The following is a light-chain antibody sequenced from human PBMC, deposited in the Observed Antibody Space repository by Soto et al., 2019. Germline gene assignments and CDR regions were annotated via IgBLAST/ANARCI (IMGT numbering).Light chain of an antibody. CDR2: ANI. CDR3: QSYDSSLSGWL. CDR1: SSNIGADYD. V-gene: IGLV1-40*01. Sequence: QSVLTQPPSVSGAPGQRVTISCTGSSSNIGADYDIHWYQHLPGTAPKLLIYANINRPSGVPDRFSGSKSGTSASLAITELRAEDEADYYCQSYDSSLSGWLFGGGTKVTVL. J-gene: IGLJ3*02.